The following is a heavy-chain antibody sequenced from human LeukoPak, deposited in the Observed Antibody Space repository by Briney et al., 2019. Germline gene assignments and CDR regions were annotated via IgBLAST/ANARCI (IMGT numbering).Heavy chain of an antibody. CDR1: GASISSSSLY. J-gene: IGHJ3*02. V-gene: IGHV4-39*07. CDR3: ARDESDAFDI. CDR2: ISSSGTT. Sequence: SETLSLTCTVSGASISSSSLYWGWIRQPPGKGLEWIGSISSSGTTYYNPSLKSRVTISVDRSKNQFSLKLSSVTAADTAVYYCARDESDAFDIWGQGTMVTVSS.